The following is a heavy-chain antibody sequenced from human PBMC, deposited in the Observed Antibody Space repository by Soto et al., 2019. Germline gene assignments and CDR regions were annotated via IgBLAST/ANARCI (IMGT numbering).Heavy chain of an antibody. J-gene: IGHJ4*03. CDR3: ARPTGRSYYWKCYFDY. D-gene: IGHD1-26*01. Sequence: PGGSLRLSCAASGFTFSSYAMHWVLQAPGKGLEWVAVISYDGSNKYYADSVKGRFTISRDNSKNTLYLQMSGLRAEDTAVYYCARPTGRSYYWKCYFDYWGQGSLVTVYS. CDR2: ISYDGSNK. V-gene: IGHV3-30-3*01. CDR1: GFTFSSYA.